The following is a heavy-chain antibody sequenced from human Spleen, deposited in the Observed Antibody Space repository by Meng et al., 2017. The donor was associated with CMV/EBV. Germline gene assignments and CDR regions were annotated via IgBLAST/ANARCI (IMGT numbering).Heavy chain of an antibody. J-gene: IGHJ6*02. D-gene: IGHD2-2*02. V-gene: IGHV4-34*01. Sequence: ESLKISCAASGFTFSTYWMHWVRQAPGKGLEWIGEINHSGSTNYNPSLKSRVTISVDTSKNQFSLKLSSVTAADTAVYYCARAVVVVPAAIVGFYYYYYGMDVWGQGTTVTVSS. CDR2: INHSGST. CDR1: GFTFSTYW. CDR3: ARAVVVVPAAIVGFYYYYYGMDV.